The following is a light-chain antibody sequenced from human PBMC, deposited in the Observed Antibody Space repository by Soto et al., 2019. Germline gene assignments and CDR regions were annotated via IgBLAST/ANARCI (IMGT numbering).Light chain of an antibody. CDR1: SSDVGVYSF. V-gene: IGLV2-11*01. CDR3: CSYAASFVI. J-gene: IGLJ2*01. Sequence: QSALTQPRSVSGSPGQSVTISCTGTSSDVGVYSFVSWYQQQPGKAPKLMIYDLSQRPSGVPDRFSGSKSGNTASLTISGLQAEDEADYYCCSYAASFVIFGGGTKLTVL. CDR2: DLS.